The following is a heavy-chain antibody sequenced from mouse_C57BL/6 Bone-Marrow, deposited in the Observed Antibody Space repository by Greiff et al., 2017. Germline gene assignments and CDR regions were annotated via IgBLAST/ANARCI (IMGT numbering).Heavy chain of an antibody. CDR3: AGCDYLDY. Sequence: VQLQQSGAELVKPGASVKLSCTASGFNIKDYYMHWVKQRTEQGLEWIGRIDPEDGETKYATKFQSKATITADTSSNTACLQLRSLTSEDTAVYYCAGCDYLDYWGQGTTLTVSS. J-gene: IGHJ2*01. V-gene: IGHV14-2*01. CDR2: IDPEDGET. CDR1: GFNIKDYY. D-gene: IGHD3-3*01.